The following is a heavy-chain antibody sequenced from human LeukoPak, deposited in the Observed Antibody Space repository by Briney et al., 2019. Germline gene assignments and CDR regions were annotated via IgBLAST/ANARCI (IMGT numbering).Heavy chain of an antibody. D-gene: IGHD1-26*01. CDR1: GDSVSSNSAA. CDR3: ARGGTYLFDY. Sequence: SQTLSLTCAISGDSVSSNSAAWDWIRQSPWRGLEWLGRTYYRSKWYKDFAVSVKSRITINPDTSKNQFSLQLNSVTAEDTAVYYCARGGTYLFDYWGQGTLVTVSS. J-gene: IGHJ4*02. V-gene: IGHV6-1*01. CDR2: TYYRSKWYK.